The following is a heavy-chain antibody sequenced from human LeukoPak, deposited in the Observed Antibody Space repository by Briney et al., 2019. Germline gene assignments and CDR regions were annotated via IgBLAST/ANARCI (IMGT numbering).Heavy chain of an antibody. V-gene: IGHV1-2*02. CDR2: INPNSGGT. J-gene: IGHJ5*02. Sequence: ASVKVSCKASGYTFTDYYMHWVRQAPGQGLEWMGWINPNSGGTNYAQNFQGRVTMTRDTSISTAYMELSRLRSDDTAVYYCARDLRGYCSGGSCYLADPWGQGTLVTVS. D-gene: IGHD2-15*01. CDR3: ARDLRGYCSGGSCYLADP. CDR1: GYTFTDYY.